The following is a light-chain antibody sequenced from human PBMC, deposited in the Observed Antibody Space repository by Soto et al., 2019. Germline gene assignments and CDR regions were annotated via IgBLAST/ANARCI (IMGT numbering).Light chain of an antibody. J-gene: IGLJ1*01. CDR3: SSYTSASTLLYL. V-gene: IGLV2-14*01. CDR1: SSDVGGYNY. CDR2: GVT. Sequence: QSALTQPASLSGSHGQPITIPCTGTSSDVGGYNYVSWYQQHPGIAPKLLIYGVTNRPSGVSTRFSGSKSGNTASLTISGLQAEDEADYHCSSYTSASTLLYLFGSGTKVTVL.